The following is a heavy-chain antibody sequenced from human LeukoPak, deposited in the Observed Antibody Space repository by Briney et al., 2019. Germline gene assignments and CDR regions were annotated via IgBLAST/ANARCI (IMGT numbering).Heavy chain of an antibody. J-gene: IGHJ2*01. Sequence: SETLSLTCTVSGGPISSGDYYWTWIRQHPGKGLEWIGYIYHSGYTYYNPSLKSRVTMSLDTSKNKFSLKLSSVTAADTAVYYCVRGRYDSSGYNYWYFDLWGRGTLVTVSS. V-gene: IGHV4-31*03. D-gene: IGHD3-22*01. CDR3: VRGRYDSSGYNYWYFDL. CDR2: IYHSGYT. CDR1: GGPISSGDYY.